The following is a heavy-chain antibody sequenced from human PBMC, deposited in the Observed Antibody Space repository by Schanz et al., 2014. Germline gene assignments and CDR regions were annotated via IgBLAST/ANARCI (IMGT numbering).Heavy chain of an antibody. CDR2: ITAYNGDT. J-gene: IGHJ6*02. Sequence: QVQLVQSGTQVKKPGASVKVSCKASGYTLSAYSLHWVRQAPGQGLEWMGWITAYNGDTNYALKLQGRVTMTTDTSTGTAYMELRSLRSDDTALYYCTRAKRFGDMDVWGQGTTVTVSS. CDR3: TRAKRFGDMDV. CDR1: GYTLSAYS. V-gene: IGHV1-18*01. D-gene: IGHD3-10*01.